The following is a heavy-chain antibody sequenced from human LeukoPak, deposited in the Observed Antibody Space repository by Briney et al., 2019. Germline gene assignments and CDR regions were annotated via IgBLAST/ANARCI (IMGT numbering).Heavy chain of an antibody. CDR2: IRSKAHSYAT. CDR3: TRHGGRDYYDSSEDAFDI. Sequence: GGSLRLSCAASGFTFSGSAMHWVRQASGKGLEWVGRIRSKAHSYATAYAASVKGRFTISRDDSKNTAYLQMNSLKTEDTAVYYCTRHGGRDYYDSSEDAFDIWGQGTMVIVSS. CDR1: GFTFSGSA. J-gene: IGHJ3*02. D-gene: IGHD3-22*01. V-gene: IGHV3-73*01.